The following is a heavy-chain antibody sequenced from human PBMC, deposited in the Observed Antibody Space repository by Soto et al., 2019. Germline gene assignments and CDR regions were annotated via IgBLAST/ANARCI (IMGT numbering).Heavy chain of an antibody. J-gene: IGHJ5*02. CDR3: AHSRQKNWFDP. CDR2: IYWDDDK. CDR1: GFSLSTSGVG. V-gene: IGHV2-5*02. Sequence: QITLKESGPTLVKPTQTLTLTCTFSGFSLSTSGVGVGWIRQPPGKALEWLALIYWDDDKWYSPSLKNRLTXAKXTSKNQVVLTMTNLDPVDTAAYYCAHSRQKNWFDPWGQGTLVTVSS.